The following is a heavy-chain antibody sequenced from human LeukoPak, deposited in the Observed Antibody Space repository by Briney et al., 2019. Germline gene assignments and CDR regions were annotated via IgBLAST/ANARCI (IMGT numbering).Heavy chain of an antibody. J-gene: IGHJ5*02. CDR1: GGSISSSSYY. CDR2: IYYSGST. CDR3: ASGYSSRWFDP. Sequence: KASETLSLTCTVSGGSISSSSYYWGWIRQPPGKGLEWIGSIYYSGSTYYNPSLKSRVTISVDTSKNQFSLKLSSVTAADTAVYYCASGYSSRWFDPWGQGTLVTVSS. V-gene: IGHV4-39*01. D-gene: IGHD6-13*01.